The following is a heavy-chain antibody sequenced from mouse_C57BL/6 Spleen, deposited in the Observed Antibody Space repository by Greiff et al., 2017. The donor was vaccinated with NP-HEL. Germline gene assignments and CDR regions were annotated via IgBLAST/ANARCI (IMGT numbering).Heavy chain of an antibody. J-gene: IGHJ4*01. CDR2: ISYDGSN. D-gene: IGHD2-4*01. CDR3: ARDYDYDAVYAMDY. CDR1: GYSITSGYY. Sequence: EVQLVESGPGLVKPSQSLSLTCSVTGYSITSGYYWNWIRQFPGNKLEWMGYISYDGSNNYNPSLKNRISITRDTSKNQFFLKLNSVTTEDTATYYCARDYDYDAVYAMDYWGQGTSVTVSS. V-gene: IGHV3-6*01.